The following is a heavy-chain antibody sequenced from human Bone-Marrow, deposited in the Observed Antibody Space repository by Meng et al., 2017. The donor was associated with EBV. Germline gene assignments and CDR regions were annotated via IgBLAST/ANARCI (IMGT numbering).Heavy chain of an antibody. V-gene: IGHV4-4*02. Sequence: VQMRGSGPRLWSPVACLSLTCHVSVASIIGSNWWSWVRQPPGKGLEWIGEIWHGGHTNYTPSLKRRVTISVDKSGNQFSLNLNSVTAADTAVYYCARGNAYNVPSFDYWGQGTLVTVSS. J-gene: IGHJ4*02. CDR2: IWHGGHT. D-gene: IGHD5-24*01. CDR3: ARGNAYNVPSFDY. CDR1: VASIIGSNW.